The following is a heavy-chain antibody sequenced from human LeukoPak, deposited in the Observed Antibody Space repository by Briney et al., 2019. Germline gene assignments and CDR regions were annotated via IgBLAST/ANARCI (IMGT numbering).Heavy chain of an antibody. CDR2: ISYDGSNK. J-gene: IGHJ4*02. CDR1: GSTFSSYA. CDR3: ARELSPDYDFWSGYYTRIGSFDY. V-gene: IGHV3-30*01. D-gene: IGHD3-3*01. Sequence: GGSLRLSCAASGSTFSSYAMHWVRQAPGKGLEWVAVISYDGSNKYYADSVKGRFTISRDNSKNTLYLQMNSLRAEDTAVYYCARELSPDYDFWSGYYTRIGSFDYWGQGTLVTVSS.